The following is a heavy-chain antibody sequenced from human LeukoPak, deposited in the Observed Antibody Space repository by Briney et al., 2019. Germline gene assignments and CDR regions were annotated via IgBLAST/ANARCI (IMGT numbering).Heavy chain of an antibody. CDR1: GFTFSSYG. CDR2: ISGSGGST. D-gene: IGHD3-22*01. Sequence: GGSLRLSCAASGFTFSSYGMSWVRQAPGKGLEWVSAISGSGGSTYYADSVKGRFTISRDNSKNTLYLQMNSLRAEDTAVYYCALDSSGYYYGYWGQGTLVTVSS. V-gene: IGHV3-23*01. CDR3: ALDSSGYYYGY. J-gene: IGHJ4*02.